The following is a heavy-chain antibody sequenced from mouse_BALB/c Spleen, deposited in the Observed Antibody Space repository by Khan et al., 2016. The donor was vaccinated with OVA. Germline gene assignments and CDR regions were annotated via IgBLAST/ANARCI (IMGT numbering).Heavy chain of an antibody. CDR1: GYSLTSDYA. V-gene: IGHV3-2*02. CDR2: ISYSGNT. D-gene: IGHD1-1*01. J-gene: IGHJ2*01. Sequence: DVELVESGPGLVKPSQSLSLTCTVTGYSLTSDYAWYWIRQFPGNKLELMGYISYSGNTTYNPSLKSLIYITQDTSKNQFFLQLNSVTSEDTATYYCARVYGGYFDYWGQGTTLTVSS. CDR3: ARVYGGYFDY.